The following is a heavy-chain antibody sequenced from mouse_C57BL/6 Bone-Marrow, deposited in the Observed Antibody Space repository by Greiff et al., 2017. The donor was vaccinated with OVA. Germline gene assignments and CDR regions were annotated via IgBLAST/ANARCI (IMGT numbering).Heavy chain of an antibody. J-gene: IGHJ2*01. CDR1: GYTFTSYW. D-gene: IGHD4-1*01. V-gene: IGHV1-69*01. Sequence: QVQLQQPGAELVKPGASVKLSCKASGYTFTSYWMHWVKQRPGQGLEWIGEIDPSDSYTNYNQKFKGKSTLTVDKSSSTAYMQLSSLTSEDSAVYYCARTGTDYWGQGTTLTVSS. CDR3: ARTGTDY. CDR2: IDPSDSYT.